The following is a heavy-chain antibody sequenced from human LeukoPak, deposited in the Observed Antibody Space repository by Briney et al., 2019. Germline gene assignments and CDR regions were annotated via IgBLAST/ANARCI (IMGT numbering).Heavy chain of an antibody. CDR3: IGSGGWPGY. J-gene: IGHJ4*02. Sequence: GGSLRLSCAASGFTFSSYWMHWVRQAPGKGLVWVSRIDSDGSTIYTDSVKGRFTISRDNAKNTLYLQMNSLRAEDTAVYYCIGSGGWPGYWGQGTLVTVSS. D-gene: IGHD6-19*01. CDR2: IDSDGST. CDR1: GFTFSSYW. V-gene: IGHV3-74*01.